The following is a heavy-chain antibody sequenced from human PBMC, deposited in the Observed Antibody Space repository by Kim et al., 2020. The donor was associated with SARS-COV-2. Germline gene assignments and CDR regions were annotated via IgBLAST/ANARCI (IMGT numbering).Heavy chain of an antibody. CDR1: RFTFSSYG. CDR3: AKDGDFSDSSNYYGMDV. J-gene: IGHJ6*02. CDR2: IWYDGSNK. Sequence: GGSLRLSCAASRFTFSSYGMHWVRQAPGKGLEWVAVIWYDGSNKYYADSVKGRFTISRDNSKNTLYLQMNSLRAEDTAVYYCAKDGDFSDSSNYYGMDVWGQGTTVTVSS. D-gene: IGHD3-22*01. V-gene: IGHV3-33*06.